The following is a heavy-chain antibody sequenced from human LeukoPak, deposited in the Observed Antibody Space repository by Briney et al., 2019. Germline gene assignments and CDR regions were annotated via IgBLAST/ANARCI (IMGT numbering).Heavy chain of an antibody. CDR2: IYSGGST. CDR1: GFIVSSNY. D-gene: IGHD3-10*01. Sequence: GGSLRLSCAASGFIVSSNYMSWVRQAPGKGLEWVSVIYSGGSTYYADSVKDRFTISRDSSKNTLYLQMNSLRAEDTAIYYCASYYGSGSYWFDPWGQGTLVTVSS. V-gene: IGHV3-66*01. CDR3: ASYYGSGSYWFDP. J-gene: IGHJ5*02.